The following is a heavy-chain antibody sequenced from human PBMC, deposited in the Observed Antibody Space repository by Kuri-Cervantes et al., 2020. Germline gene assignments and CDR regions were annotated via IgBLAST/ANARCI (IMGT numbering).Heavy chain of an antibody. V-gene: IGHV3-7*03. CDR3: AKVHCSSTSCYSYPTYGYFQH. CDR1: GFTFSSYW. J-gene: IGHJ1*01. CDR2: IKQDGSEK. Sequence: GGSLRLSCAASGFTFSSYWMSWVRQAPGKGLEWVANIKQDGSEKYYVDSVKGRFTISRDNAKNSLYLQMNSLRAEDTAVYYCAKVHCSSTSCYSYPTYGYFQHWGQGTRVTVSS. D-gene: IGHD2-2*01.